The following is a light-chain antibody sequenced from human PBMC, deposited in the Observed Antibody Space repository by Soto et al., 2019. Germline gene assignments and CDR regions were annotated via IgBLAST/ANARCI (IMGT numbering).Light chain of an antibody. V-gene: IGKV3-11*01. CDR1: QTISSGF. CDR2: DAS. J-gene: IGKJ3*01. CDR3: QHRNNRPFS. Sequence: DIVVTQSPATLSASPGERVTLSCRASQTISSGFLAWYQQKVGQAPRLLIYDASNRATGVPARFSGSGSGTDFTLTISSLEPEDFAVYYCQHRNNRPFSFGPGTKVDIK.